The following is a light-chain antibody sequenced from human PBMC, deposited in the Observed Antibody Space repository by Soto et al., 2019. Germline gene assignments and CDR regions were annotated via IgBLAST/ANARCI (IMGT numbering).Light chain of an antibody. V-gene: IGLV2-14*03. CDR2: DVS. CDR1: SSDVGGYNY. CDR3: SSYTTRNPRQIV. Sequence: QSALTQPASVSGSPGQSITISCTGTSSDVGGYNYVSWYQHHPGKAPKLMIFDVSNRPSGVSNRFSGSKSGNTASLTISGLQPEDEADYYCSSYTTRNPRQIVSGTGTKVTVL. J-gene: IGLJ1*01.